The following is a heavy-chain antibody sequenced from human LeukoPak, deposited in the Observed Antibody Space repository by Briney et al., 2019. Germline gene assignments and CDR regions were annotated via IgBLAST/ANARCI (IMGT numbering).Heavy chain of an antibody. CDR1: GFTFDDYG. Sequence: GGSLRLSCAASGFTFDDYGMSWVRQAPGKGLEWVSGINWNGGSTGYADSVKGRFTISRDNAKNTLYLQMNSLRAEDTAVYYCARAGYGDYGGFDPWGQGTLVTVSS. J-gene: IGHJ5*02. CDR2: INWNGGST. CDR3: ARAGYGDYGGFDP. V-gene: IGHV3-20*04. D-gene: IGHD4-17*01.